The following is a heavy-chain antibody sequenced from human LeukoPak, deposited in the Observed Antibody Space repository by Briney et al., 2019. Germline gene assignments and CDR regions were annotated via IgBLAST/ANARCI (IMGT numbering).Heavy chain of an antibody. J-gene: IGHJ5*02. CDR1: GFSLSTSGMR. CDR2: IDWGGDK. V-gene: IGHV2-70*04. D-gene: IGHD2-15*01. CDR3: ARSRGDCSGGSCYSVNNWFDP. Sequence: ESGPALVKPTQTLTLTCTFSGFSLSTSGMRVSWIRQPPGKALEGLARIDWGGDKFYSTSLKTRLTISKDTSKNQVVLTMTNMDPVDTATYYCARSRGDCSGGSCYSVNNWFDPWGQGTLVTVSS.